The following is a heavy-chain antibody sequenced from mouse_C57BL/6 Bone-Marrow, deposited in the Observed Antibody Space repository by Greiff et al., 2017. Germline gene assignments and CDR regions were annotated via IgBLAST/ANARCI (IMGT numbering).Heavy chain of an antibody. D-gene: IGHD3-3*01. Sequence: VQLQQSGAELVRPGTSVKVSCKASGYAFTSYLIEWVKQRPGQGLEWIGEINPGSGGTNYNEKFKSKATLTVDKSSSTAYMQLSSLTSEDSAVYFCARVGTRGVGHGGFDVWGKGTPVTVSA. CDR1: GYAFTSYL. CDR3: ARVGTRGVGHGGFDV. V-gene: IGHV1-54*01. CDR2: INPGSGGT. J-gene: IGHJ3*01.